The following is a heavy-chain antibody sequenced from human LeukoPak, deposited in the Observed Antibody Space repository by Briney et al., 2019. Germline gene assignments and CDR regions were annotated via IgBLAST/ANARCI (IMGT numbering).Heavy chain of an antibody. Sequence: SETLSLTCTVSGGSISSYYWSWIRQPPGKGLEWIGYIYYSGSTYYNPSLKSRVTISVDTSKNQFSLKLSSVTAADTAVYYCASNYINPTVRGVHFDYWGQGTLVTVSS. J-gene: IGHJ4*02. CDR3: ASNYINPTVRGVHFDY. CDR1: GGSISSYY. D-gene: IGHD3-10*01. V-gene: IGHV4-59*08. CDR2: IYYSGST.